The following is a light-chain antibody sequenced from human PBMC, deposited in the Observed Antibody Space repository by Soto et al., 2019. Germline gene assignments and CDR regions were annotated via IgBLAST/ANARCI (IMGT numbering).Light chain of an antibody. J-gene: IGLJ3*02. CDR3: SSYSSSGTYVL. CDR2: EVS. CDR1: SSDVGRYDY. Sequence: QTALTQPASVSESPGQSITISCTGTSSDVGRYDYVSWYQQHPGKAPKLIIFEVSLWPSGISNRFSGSKSGNTASLTISGIQPEDEAHYYCSSYSSSGTYVLFGGGTKLTVL. V-gene: IGLV2-14*01.